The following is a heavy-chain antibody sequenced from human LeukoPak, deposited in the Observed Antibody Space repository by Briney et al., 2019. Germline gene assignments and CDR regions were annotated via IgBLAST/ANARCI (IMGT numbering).Heavy chain of an antibody. Sequence: SETLSLTCTASGGSISSSSYYWGWIRQPPGKGLEWIGSIYYSGSTYYNPSLKSRVTISVDTSKNQFSLKLSSVTAADTAVYYCARISARFLEWLPPIDYWGQGTLVAVSS. CDR1: GGSISSSSYY. CDR2: IYYSGST. V-gene: IGHV4-39*01. CDR3: ARISARFLEWLPPIDY. J-gene: IGHJ4*02. D-gene: IGHD3-3*01.